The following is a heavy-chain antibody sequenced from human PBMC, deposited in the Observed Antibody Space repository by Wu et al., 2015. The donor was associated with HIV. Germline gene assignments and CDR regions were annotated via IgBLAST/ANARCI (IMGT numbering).Heavy chain of an antibody. V-gene: IGHV1-18*01. CDR1: GYTFTRYV. CDR2: INPYNGDT. J-gene: IGHJ2*01. CDR3: AREPLAAAGDYWYFDL. Sequence: QVQLVQSGTEVKKPGASVKVSCKASGYTFTRYVMSWLRQAPGQGLEWMGWINPYNGDTNYAQKFLGRVTMTTATSTSTAYMELRSLRSDDTAVYYCAREPLAAAGDYWYFDLWGRGTLVTVSS. D-gene: IGHD6-13*01.